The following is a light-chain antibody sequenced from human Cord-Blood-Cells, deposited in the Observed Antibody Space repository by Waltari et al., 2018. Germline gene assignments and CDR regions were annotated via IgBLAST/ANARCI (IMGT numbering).Light chain of an antibody. V-gene: IGKV1-6*01. J-gene: IGKJ1*01. Sequence: AIQLTQSPSSLSASVGDRVTITCRASQGIRNDLGCYQQKPGKAPKLLIYAASSLQSGVPSRFSGSGSGTDFTLTISSLQPEDFATYYCLQDYNYPWTFGQGTKVEIK. CDR1: QGIRND. CDR2: AAS. CDR3: LQDYNYPWT.